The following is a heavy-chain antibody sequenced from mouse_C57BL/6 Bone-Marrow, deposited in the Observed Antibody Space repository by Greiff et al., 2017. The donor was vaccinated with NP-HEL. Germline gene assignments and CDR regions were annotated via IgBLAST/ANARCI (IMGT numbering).Heavy chain of an antibody. V-gene: IGHV5-4*01. CDR3: ARDLTPVVATNFAV. J-gene: IGHJ1*03. CDR1: GFTFSSYA. CDR2: ISDGGSYT. D-gene: IGHD1-1*01. Sequence: EVKLVESGGGLVKPGGSLKLSCAASGFTFSSYAMSWVRQTPEKRLEWVATISDGGSYTYYPDNVKGRFTISRDNAKNNLYLQMSHLKSEDTAMYYCARDLTPVVATNFAVWGTQTTVTVSS.